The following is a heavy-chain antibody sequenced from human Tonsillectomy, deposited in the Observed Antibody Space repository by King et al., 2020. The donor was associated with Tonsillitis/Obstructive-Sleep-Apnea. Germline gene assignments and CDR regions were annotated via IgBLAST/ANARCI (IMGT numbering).Heavy chain of an antibody. J-gene: IGHJ3*02. CDR3: AREDGYCSGGSCYSKAFDI. V-gene: IGHV3-30*01. D-gene: IGHD2-15*01. Sequence: VQLVESGGGVVQPGRSLRLSCAASRFTFSSYAMHWVRQVPGKGLEWVAVISYDGGNKYYADSVKGRFTISRDNSKNTPYLQMNSLRAGETAVYYCAREDGYCSGGSCYSKAFDIWGQGTMVTVSS. CDR2: ISYDGGNK. CDR1: RFTFSSYA.